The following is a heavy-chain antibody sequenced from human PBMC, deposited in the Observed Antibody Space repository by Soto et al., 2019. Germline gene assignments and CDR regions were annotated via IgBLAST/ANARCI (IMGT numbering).Heavy chain of an antibody. CDR2: IRAKSNKYAT. J-gene: IGHJ4*02. CDR1: GFRFSDHY. V-gene: IGHV3-73*01. Sequence: GGSLRLSCAASGFRFSDHYMDWVRQAPGKGLEWVGRIRAKSNKYATLYAESLKGRFTISRDDSQSTAYLEMNSLKTEDTAVYYCNSGSYYSSIWGQGTLVTVSS. CDR3: NSGSYYSSI. D-gene: IGHD1-26*01.